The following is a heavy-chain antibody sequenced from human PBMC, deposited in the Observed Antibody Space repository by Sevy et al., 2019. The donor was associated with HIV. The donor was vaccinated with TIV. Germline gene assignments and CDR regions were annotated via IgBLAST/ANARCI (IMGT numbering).Heavy chain of an antibody. CDR2: INHSGST. V-gene: IGHV4-34*01. CDR3: ARGRYYYDSSGYHNWFDP. CDR1: GGSFSGYY. Sequence: SETLSLTCAVYGGSFSGYYWSWIRQPPGKGLEWIGEINHSGSTNYNPSLKSRVTISVDTSKNQFSLKLGSVTAADTAVYYCARGRYYYDSSGYHNWFDPWGQGTLVTVSS. J-gene: IGHJ5*02. D-gene: IGHD3-22*01.